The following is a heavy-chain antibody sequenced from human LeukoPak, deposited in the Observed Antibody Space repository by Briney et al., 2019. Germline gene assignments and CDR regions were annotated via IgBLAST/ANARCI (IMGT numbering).Heavy chain of an antibody. V-gene: IGHV3-30*18. CDR3: AKDPRDLLTGYRHLEY. D-gene: IGHD3-9*01. J-gene: IGHJ4*02. CDR2: ISYDGSNK. CDR1: GFTFSSYG. Sequence: PGGSLRLSCAASGFTFSSYGMHWVRQAPGKGLEWVAVISYDGSNKYYADSVKGRFTISRDNSKNTLYLQMNSLRAEDTAVYYCAKDPRDLLTGYRHLEYWGQGTLVTVSS.